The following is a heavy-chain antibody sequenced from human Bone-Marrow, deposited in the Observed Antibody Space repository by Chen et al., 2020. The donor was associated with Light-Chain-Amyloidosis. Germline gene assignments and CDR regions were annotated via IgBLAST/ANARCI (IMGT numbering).Heavy chain of an antibody. J-gene: IGHJ4*02. CDR3: ARRRDGYNFDY. V-gene: IGHV5-51*01. Sequence: EVQLEQSGPEVKKPGASLQIPCKGSGYTFPNYWNGWVRQMPGKGLEWMGVIYPDDSDARYSPSFEGQVTISADKSITTAYLQWRSLKASDTAMYYCARRRDGYNFDYWGQGTLVTVSS. CDR1: GYTFPNYW. D-gene: IGHD5-12*01. CDR2: IYPDDSDA.